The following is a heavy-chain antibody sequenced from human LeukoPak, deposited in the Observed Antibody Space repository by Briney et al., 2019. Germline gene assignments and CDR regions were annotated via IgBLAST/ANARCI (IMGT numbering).Heavy chain of an antibody. V-gene: IGHV4-59*08. CDR2: IYYSGST. D-gene: IGHD3-16*01. J-gene: IGHJ3*02. CDR1: GGSISSYY. CDR3: ARPNRPGRRLLAFDI. Sequence: SETLSLTCTVSGGSISSYYWSWIRQPAGKGLEWIGYIYYSGSTNYNPSLKSRVTISVDTSKNQFSLKLSSVTAADTAVYYCARPNRPGRRLLAFDIWGQGTMVTVSS.